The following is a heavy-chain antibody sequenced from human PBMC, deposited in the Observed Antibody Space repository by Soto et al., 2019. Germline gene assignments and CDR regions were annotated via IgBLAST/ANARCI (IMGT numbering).Heavy chain of an antibody. V-gene: IGHV3-30-3*02. CDR3: AKSVRVVRDYYGMDV. J-gene: IGHJ6*02. Sequence: PGGSLRLSCAASGFTFSDYAMHWVRQAPGKGLEWVAVISFDGSNEHYADSVKGRFTISRDNSKNTLYLQMNSLRAEDTAVYYCAKSVRVVRDYYGMDVWGQGTTVTVSS. D-gene: IGHD3-10*01. CDR1: GFTFSDYA. CDR2: ISFDGSNE.